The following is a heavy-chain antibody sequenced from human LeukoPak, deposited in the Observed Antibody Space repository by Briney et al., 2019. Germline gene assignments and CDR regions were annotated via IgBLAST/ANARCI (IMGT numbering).Heavy chain of an antibody. D-gene: IGHD3-9*01. V-gene: IGHV4-61*01. CDR2: IYYSGST. J-gene: IGHJ6*02. Sequence: SETLSLTCTVSGDSVTRGNCYWNWIRQHPGKGLEWIGYIYYSGSTNYNPSLKSRVTISVDTSKNQFSLKLSSVTAADTAVYYCAKENRYFDWLGYYYGMDVWGQGTTVTVSS. CDR1: GDSVTRGNCY. CDR3: AKENRYFDWLGYYYGMDV.